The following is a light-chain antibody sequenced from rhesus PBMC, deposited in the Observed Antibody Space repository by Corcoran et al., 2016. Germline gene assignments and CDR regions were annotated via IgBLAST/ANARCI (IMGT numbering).Light chain of an antibody. CDR1: QNIYSN. Sequence: DIQMTQSPSALSASVGDRVTISCRASQNIYSNLAWYQQKPGKAPQLLIYAASSLQTGIPSRFSGSGSGTDFTLPISSLQPEDSAAYYCQHYYDDPYSFGQGTKVEIK. J-gene: IGKJ2*01. CDR3: QHYYDDPYS. CDR2: AAS. V-gene: IGKV1S8*01.